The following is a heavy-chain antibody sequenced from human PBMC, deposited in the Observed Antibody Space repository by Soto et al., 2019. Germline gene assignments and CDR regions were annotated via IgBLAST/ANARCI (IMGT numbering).Heavy chain of an antibody. CDR2: ISYDGSNK. CDR1: VFTFSSYA. D-gene: IGHD6-13*01. J-gene: IGHJ6*02. Sequence: GGSLTLSCAASVFTFSSYAMHFVRQAPGEGLEWVAVISYDGSNKYYADSVKGRLTISRDNSKNTLYLQMNSLRAEDTAVYCCASVEYSSSWYGYYYGMDVWGQGTTVTVSS. CDR3: ASVEYSSSWYGYYYGMDV. V-gene: IGHV3-30-3*01.